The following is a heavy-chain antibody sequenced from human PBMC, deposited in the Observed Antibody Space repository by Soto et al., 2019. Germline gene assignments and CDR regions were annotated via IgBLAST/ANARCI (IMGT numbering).Heavy chain of an antibody. V-gene: IGHV4-4*02. J-gene: IGHJ4*02. CDR1: GGSINSDNW. Sequence: QVQLPESGPGLVEPSGNLSLTCAVSGGSINSDNWWNWVRQPPGECLEWIGAVYDSGSTSYIPSLKSRVTISVDKSNNQFSLKVNSVTAAATDGYYCARVRFGSNCGKGRLVTVSS. CDR3: ARVRFGSN. CDR2: VYDSGST. D-gene: IGHD3-3*01.